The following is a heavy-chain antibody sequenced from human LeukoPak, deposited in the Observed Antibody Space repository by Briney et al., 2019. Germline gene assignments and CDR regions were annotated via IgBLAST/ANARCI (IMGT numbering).Heavy chain of an antibody. Sequence: GGSLRLSCAASGFTFSHFWMSWVRQAPGKGLEWVAYIKKTGSETYYVDSVKGRFTITRDNTRNSLFLQMNSLKAEDTAVYYCARDTDTALDVWGQGTTVTVSS. V-gene: IGHV3-7*03. CDR1: GFTFSHFW. CDR3: ARDTDTALDV. J-gene: IGHJ6*02. CDR2: IKKTGSET.